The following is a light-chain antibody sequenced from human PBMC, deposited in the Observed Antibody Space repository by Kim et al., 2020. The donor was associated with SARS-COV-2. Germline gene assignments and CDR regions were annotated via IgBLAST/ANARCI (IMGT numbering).Light chain of an antibody. CDR1: QSIESW. Sequence: DIQLTQSPSTLSASIGGRVTITCRASQSIESWLAWYQQKPGKAPNLLIFKASDLESGVPSRFSGSGSGTEFTLTISRLQPDDFATYYCQQYDSYSVTFGGGTKVDIK. V-gene: IGKV1-5*03. CDR2: KAS. J-gene: IGKJ4*01. CDR3: QQYDSYSVT.